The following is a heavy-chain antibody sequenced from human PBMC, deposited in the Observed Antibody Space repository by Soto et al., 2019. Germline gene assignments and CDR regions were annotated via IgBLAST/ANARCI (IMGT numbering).Heavy chain of an antibody. J-gene: IGHJ5*02. CDR1: GGSVNVYY. D-gene: IGHD3-3*01. CDR2: INHTGGT. Sequence: QVHLQQWGAGLLKPSETLSLTCAVYGGSVNVYYWNWIRQPPGKVLEWIGEINHTGGTHYNPSLKSRVTMSVDTSKNQFSLRLSSVTAADTAIYYCATRITVFGLLIPPFDPWGQGTQVTVSS. V-gene: IGHV4-34*02. CDR3: ATRITVFGLLIPPFDP.